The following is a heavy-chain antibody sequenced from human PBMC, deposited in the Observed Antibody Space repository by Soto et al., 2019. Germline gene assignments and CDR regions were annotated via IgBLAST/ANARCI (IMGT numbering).Heavy chain of an antibody. V-gene: IGHV1-69*13. CDR3: ARERRPITIFGVVSPSAPRTSYYYYDMDA. CDR2: IIPIFGTA. CDR1: GGTFSSYA. J-gene: IGHJ6*02. Sequence: GASVKVSCKASGGTFSSYAISWVRQAPGQGLEWMGGIIPIFGTANYAQKFQGRVTITADESTSTAYMELSSLRSEDTAVYYCARERRPITIFGVVSPSAPRTSYYYYDMDAWGQGTPVTVSS. D-gene: IGHD3-3*01.